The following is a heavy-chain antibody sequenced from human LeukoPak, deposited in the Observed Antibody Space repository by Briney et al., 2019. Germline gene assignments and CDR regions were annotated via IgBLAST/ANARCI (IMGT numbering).Heavy chain of an antibody. J-gene: IGHJ4*02. CDR1: GFTFSSYA. CDR2: ISGSGGST. V-gene: IGHV3-23*01. CDR3: AKDGYSGYDYGGYFDY. Sequence: GGSLRLSCAASGFTFSSYAMSWVRQAPGKGLEWVSAISGSGGSTYYADSVKGRFTISRDNSKNTLYLQMNSLRAEDTAVYYCAKDGYSGYDYGGYFDYWGQGTLDTVSS. D-gene: IGHD5-12*01.